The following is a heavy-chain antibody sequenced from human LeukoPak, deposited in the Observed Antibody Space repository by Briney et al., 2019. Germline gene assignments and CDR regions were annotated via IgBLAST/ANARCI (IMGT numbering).Heavy chain of an antibody. J-gene: IGHJ5*02. V-gene: IGHV1-24*01. D-gene: IGHD3-22*01. CDR3: ATAPGYYDSSGYLYNWFDP. CDR2: FDPEDGEK. Sequence: ASVTVSYMVSVCTLTELSMHGVRPAPGKGRAGMGGFDPEDGEKIYAQKFQGRVTMTEDTSTDTAYMELSSLRSEDTAVYYCATAPGYYDSSGYLYNWFDPWGQGTLVNVSS. CDR1: VCTLTELS.